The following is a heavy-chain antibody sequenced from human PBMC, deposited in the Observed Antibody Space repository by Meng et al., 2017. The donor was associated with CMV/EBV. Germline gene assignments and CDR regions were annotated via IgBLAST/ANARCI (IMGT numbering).Heavy chain of an antibody. Sequence: KVSCKGSGYSFTSYWIGWVRQMPGKGLEWMGIIYPGGSDTRYSPSFQGQVTISADKSISTAYLQWSSLKASDTAMYYCARSFRFGHSSPTGYYYYGMDVWGQGTTVTVSS. J-gene: IGHJ6*02. CDR1: GYSFTSYW. D-gene: IGHD6-13*01. V-gene: IGHV5-51*01. CDR3: ARSFRFGHSSPTGYYYYGMDV. CDR2: IYPGGSDT.